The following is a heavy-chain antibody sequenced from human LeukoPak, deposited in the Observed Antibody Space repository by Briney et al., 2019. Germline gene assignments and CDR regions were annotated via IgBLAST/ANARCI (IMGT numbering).Heavy chain of an antibody. V-gene: IGHV4-39*07. Sequence: PSETLSLTCTVSGGSISSYYWGWIRQPPGKGLEWIGSIYYSGTTYYNPSLKSRVTISVDTSKNQFSLKLSSVTAADTAVYYCARDYGSGSYYNAPFDYWGQGNLVTASS. J-gene: IGHJ4*02. CDR2: IYYSGTT. D-gene: IGHD3-10*01. CDR3: ARDYGSGSYYNAPFDY. CDR1: GGSISSYY.